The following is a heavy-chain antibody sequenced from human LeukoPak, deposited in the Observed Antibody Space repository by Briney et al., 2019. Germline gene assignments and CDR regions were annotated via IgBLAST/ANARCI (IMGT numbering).Heavy chain of an antibody. CDR3: ARGYTMIVVGNWFDP. D-gene: IGHD3-22*01. CDR1: GGSISSSSYY. J-gene: IGHJ5*02. Sequence: PSEPLSFTCTVSGGSISSSSYYWCWIRQPPGKSLEWSASIYYSVSTYYNPSLKSRVTISVDTSKTQFSLKLSSVTAADTAVYYCARGYTMIVVGNWFDPWGQGTLVTVSS. V-gene: IGHV4-39*01. CDR2: IYYSVST.